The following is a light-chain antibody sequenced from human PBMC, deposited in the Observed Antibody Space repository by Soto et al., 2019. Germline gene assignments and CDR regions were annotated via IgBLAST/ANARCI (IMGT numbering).Light chain of an antibody. CDR1: QSISSW. V-gene: IGKV1-5*03. CDR2: KAS. Sequence: DIQMTRSPSTLSASVGDRVTITCRASQSISSWLAWYQQKPGKAPKLLIYKASSLESGVPSRFSGSGSGTKFTLTISSLQPDDFATYYCQQYNSYSSWTFGQGTKVEIK. CDR3: QQYNSYSSWT. J-gene: IGKJ1*01.